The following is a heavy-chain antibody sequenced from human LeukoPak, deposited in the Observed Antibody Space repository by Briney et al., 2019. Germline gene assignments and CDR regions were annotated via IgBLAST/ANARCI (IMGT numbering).Heavy chain of an antibody. D-gene: IGHD1-26*01. CDR3: AADDVQRGSYPNCFDP. V-gene: IGHV1-58*01. J-gene: IGHJ5*02. Sequence: SVKVSCKASGFTFTSSAVQWVRQARGQRLEWIGWIVVGSGNTNYAQKFQERVTITRDMSTSTAYMELSSLRSEDTAVYYCAADDVQRGSYPNCFDPWGQGTLVTVSS. CDR2: IVVGSGNT. CDR1: GFTFTSSA.